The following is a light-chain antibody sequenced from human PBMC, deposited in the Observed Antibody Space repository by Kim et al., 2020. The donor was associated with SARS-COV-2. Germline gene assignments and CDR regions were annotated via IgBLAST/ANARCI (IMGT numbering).Light chain of an antibody. Sequence: LSGGPGEGATLSGRASQGVGSLAWYQQKPGQAPRLLIYDASTRATGIPARFSGSGSGTEFILTISSLQSEDFAVYYCQQYVSWPLTFGGGTKVEIK. CDR1: QGVGS. J-gene: IGKJ4*01. CDR3: QQYVSWPLT. V-gene: IGKV3-15*01. CDR2: DAS.